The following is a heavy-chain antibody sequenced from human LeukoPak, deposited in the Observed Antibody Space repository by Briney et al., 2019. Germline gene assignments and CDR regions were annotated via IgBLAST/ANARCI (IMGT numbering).Heavy chain of an antibody. CDR3: ARDTVTTGLDY. CDR2: IYYSGST. Sequence: ASQTPSLTCTVSGGSISSGGYYWSWIRQHPGKGLEWIGYIYYSGSTYYNPSLKSRVTISVDTSKNQFSLKLSSVTAADTAVYYCARDTVTTGLDYWGQGTLVTVSS. D-gene: IGHD4-17*01. CDR1: GGSISSGGYY. J-gene: IGHJ4*02. V-gene: IGHV4-31*03.